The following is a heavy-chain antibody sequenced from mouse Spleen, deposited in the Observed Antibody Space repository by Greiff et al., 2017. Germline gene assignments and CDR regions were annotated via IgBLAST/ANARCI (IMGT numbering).Heavy chain of an antibody. Sequence: EVKLVESGGGLVQPGGSTKLSCVASGFTFSNYWMNWVRQSPEKGLEWVAQIRLKSDNYATHYAESVKGRFTISRDDSKSSVYLQMNNLRAEDTGSYYCTGRRLLYLYFDVWGAGTTVTVSS. V-gene: IGHV6-3*01. D-gene: IGHD2-3*01. CDR3: TGRRLLYLYFDV. CDR1: GFTFSNYW. J-gene: IGHJ1*01. CDR2: IRLKSDNYAT.